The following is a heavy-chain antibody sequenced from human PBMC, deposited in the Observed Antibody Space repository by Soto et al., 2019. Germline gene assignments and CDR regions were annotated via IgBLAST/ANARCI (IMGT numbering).Heavy chain of an antibody. Sequence: GGSLRLSCAASGFAFISYAMSWVLQAPWKGLEWVSAISGSGGSTYYADSVKGRFTISRDNSKNTLYLQMNSLRAEDTAVYYCAKEAGDYDFWSGLTPPATFFLFDSWGQGTRVTVSS. CDR2: ISGSGGST. V-gene: IGHV3-23*01. J-gene: IGHJ4*02. D-gene: IGHD3-3*01. CDR1: GFAFISYA. CDR3: AKEAGDYDFWSGLTPPATFFLFDS.